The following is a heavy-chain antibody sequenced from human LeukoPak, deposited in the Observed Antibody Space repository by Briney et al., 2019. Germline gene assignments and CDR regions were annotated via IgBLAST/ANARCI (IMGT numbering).Heavy chain of an antibody. D-gene: IGHD3-16*01. CDR2: INPSGGST. Sequence: ASVKVSCTASGYTFTRCYLHWVRQAPGQGLEWMGIINPSGGSTRYAQKFQGRVTMTRDTSTSTVYMELKSLRSEDTAIYYCARDGTPEYDHIWGRPQLYWGQGTLVIVSS. V-gene: IGHV1-46*01. J-gene: IGHJ4*02. CDR3: ARDGTPEYDHIWGRPQLY. CDR1: GYTFTRCY.